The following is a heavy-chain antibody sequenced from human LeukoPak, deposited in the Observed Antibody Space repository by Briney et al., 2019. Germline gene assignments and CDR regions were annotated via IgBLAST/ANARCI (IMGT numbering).Heavy chain of an antibody. V-gene: IGHV3-23*01. CDR1: GFTFSSYA. CDR2: ISGSGGYS. D-gene: IGHD4-17*01. Sequence: PGGSLRLSCAASGFTFSSYAMHWVRQAPGKGLEWVSAISGSGGYSYYADSVKGRFTISRDNSKNTLYLQMTSLRAEDTAVYYCAKDPPHDNGDPSAYYFDFWGQGTLVTVSS. CDR3: AKDPPHDNGDPSAYYFDF. J-gene: IGHJ4*02.